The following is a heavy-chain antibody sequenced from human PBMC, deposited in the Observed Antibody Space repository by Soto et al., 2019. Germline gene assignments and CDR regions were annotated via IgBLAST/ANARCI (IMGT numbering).Heavy chain of an antibody. V-gene: IGHV3-7*01. D-gene: IGHD2-2*01. Sequence: PGGSLRLSCAASGFTFSSYWMSWVRQAPGKGQEWVANIKQDGSEKYYVDSVKGRFTISRDNAKNSLYLQMNSLRAEDTAVYYCARDPNIVLVPAALRSYYYYYGMDVWGQGTTVTVS. CDR3: ARDPNIVLVPAALRSYYYYYGMDV. CDR2: IKQDGSEK. CDR1: GFTFSSYW. J-gene: IGHJ6*02.